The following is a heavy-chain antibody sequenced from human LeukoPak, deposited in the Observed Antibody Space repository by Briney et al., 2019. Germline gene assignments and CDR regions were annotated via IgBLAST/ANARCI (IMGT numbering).Heavy chain of an antibody. CDR1: GYSISCGYY. J-gene: IGHJ4*02. Sequence: SETLSLTCTVSGYSISCGYYWGWIRQPPGKGLEWIGTIYHSGSTYYNPSLKSRVTISLDTSNKQFSLKLSSVTAADTAVYYCARGSNWNSYDYWGQGTLVTVSS. CDR2: IYHSGST. CDR3: ARGSNWNSYDY. V-gene: IGHV4-38-2*02. D-gene: IGHD1-1*01.